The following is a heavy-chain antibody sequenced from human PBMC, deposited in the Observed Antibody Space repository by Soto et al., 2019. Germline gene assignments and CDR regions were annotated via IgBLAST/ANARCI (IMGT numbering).Heavy chain of an antibody. J-gene: IGHJ4*02. CDR3: ACSYGSGNYYSPPYYFDY. V-gene: IGHV1-2*02. D-gene: IGHD3-10*01. Sequence: SVKVYCKAAGYTLTGYFIHWVQQAHGQGLEWMGWIDPNSGGTNYAQKFQGRVTMTRDTSISTAHMELSRLRSDDTAVYYCACSYGSGNYYSPPYYFDYWGQGTLVTVFS. CDR1: GYTLTGYF. CDR2: IDPNSGGT.